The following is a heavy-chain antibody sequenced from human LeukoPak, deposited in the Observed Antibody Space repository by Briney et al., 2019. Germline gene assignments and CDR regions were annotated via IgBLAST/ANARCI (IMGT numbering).Heavy chain of an antibody. Sequence: GGSLRLSCAASGFTFSSYSMNWVRQAPGKGLEWVSYISSSSSTIYYADSVKGRFTISRDNAKNSLYLQMNSLRAEDTAVYYCAKGAIPEYYYYYMDVWGKGTTVTVSS. CDR3: AKGAIPEYYYYYMDV. V-gene: IGHV3-48*04. D-gene: IGHD6-6*01. CDR1: GFTFSSYS. J-gene: IGHJ6*03. CDR2: ISSSSSTI.